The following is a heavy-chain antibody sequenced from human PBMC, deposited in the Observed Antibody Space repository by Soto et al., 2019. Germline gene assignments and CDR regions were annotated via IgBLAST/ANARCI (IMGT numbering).Heavy chain of an antibody. J-gene: IGHJ6*02. CDR1: GGSISSYY. V-gene: IGHV4-59*08. D-gene: IGHD3-10*01. CDR2: IYYSGST. Sequence: SETLSLTCTVSGGSISSYYWSWIRQPPGKGLEWIGYIYYSGSTNYNPSLKSRVTISVDTSKNQFSLKLSSVTAADTAVYYCVRAGDYGSGSPYDYYYYYGMDVWGQGTTVTVSS. CDR3: VRAGDYGSGSPYDYYYYYGMDV.